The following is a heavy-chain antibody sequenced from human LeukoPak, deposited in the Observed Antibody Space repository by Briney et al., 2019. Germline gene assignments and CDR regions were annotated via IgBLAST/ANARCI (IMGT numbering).Heavy chain of an antibody. CDR1: GFTFDDYA. CDR2: ISWNSGSI. V-gene: IGHV3-9*03. CDR3: AKDKAPVSTYPDY. J-gene: IGHJ4*02. Sequence: HPGRSLRLSCAASGFTFDDYAMHWVRQAPGKGLEWVSGISWNSGSIGYADSVKGRFTIPRDNAKNSLYLQMNSLRAEDMALYYCAKDKAPVSTYPDYWGQGTLVTVSS.